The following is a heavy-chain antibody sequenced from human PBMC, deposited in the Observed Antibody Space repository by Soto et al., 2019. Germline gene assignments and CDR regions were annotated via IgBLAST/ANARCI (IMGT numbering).Heavy chain of an antibody. Sequence: ASVKVSCKASGYTLTSYAMHWVRQAPGQRLEWMGWINAGNGNTKYSQKFQGRVTITRDTSASTAYMELSSLRSEDTAVYYCARDVYGSGSYLFDYWGQGTLVTVS. D-gene: IGHD3-10*01. CDR1: GYTLTSYA. J-gene: IGHJ4*02. CDR3: ARDVYGSGSYLFDY. CDR2: INAGNGNT. V-gene: IGHV1-3*01.